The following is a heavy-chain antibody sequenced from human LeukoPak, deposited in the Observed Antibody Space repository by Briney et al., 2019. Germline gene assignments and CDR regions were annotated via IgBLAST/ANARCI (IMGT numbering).Heavy chain of an antibody. CDR2: IKEDGSER. Sequence: GGSLRLSCEGSAFIFSGHWMNWVRQTPGKGLEWVASIKEDGSERQYVDSVKGRFSISRDNTKGSLFLQLNSLRAEDTAVYYCARDRHQQLADYWGQGTLVTVSS. CDR3: ARDRHQQLADY. J-gene: IGHJ4*02. V-gene: IGHV3-7*03. D-gene: IGHD6-13*01. CDR1: AFIFSGHW.